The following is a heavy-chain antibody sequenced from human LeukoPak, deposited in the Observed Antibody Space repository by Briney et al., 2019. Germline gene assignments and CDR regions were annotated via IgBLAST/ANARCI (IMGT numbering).Heavy chain of an antibody. J-gene: IGHJ5*02. V-gene: IGHV3-23*01. CDR2: ISGSGTNT. CDR1: GFTFSSYA. Sequence: GGSLRLSCAASGFTFSSYAMSWVRQAPGKGLEWVSVISGSGTNTYYADSVKGRFTISRDNSKNTLYLQMNSLRAEDTAVYYCARVHTRPWHYGSGSRSWFDPWGQGTLVTVSS. CDR3: ARVHTRPWHYGSGSRSWFDP. D-gene: IGHD3-10*01.